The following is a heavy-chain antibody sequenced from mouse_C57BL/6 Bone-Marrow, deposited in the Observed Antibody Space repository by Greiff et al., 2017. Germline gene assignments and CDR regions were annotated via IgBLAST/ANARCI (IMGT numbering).Heavy chain of an antibody. CDR2: IHPNSGST. CDR1: GYTFTSYW. D-gene: IGHD2-3*01. Sequence: QVQLKQPGAELVKPGASVKLSCKASGYTFTSYWMHWVKQRPGQGLEWIGMIHPNSGSTNYNEKFKSKATLTVDKSSSTAYMQLSSLTSEDSAVYYCARDGWFPLAYWGQGTLVTVSA. CDR3: ARDGWFPLAY. V-gene: IGHV1-64*01. J-gene: IGHJ3*01.